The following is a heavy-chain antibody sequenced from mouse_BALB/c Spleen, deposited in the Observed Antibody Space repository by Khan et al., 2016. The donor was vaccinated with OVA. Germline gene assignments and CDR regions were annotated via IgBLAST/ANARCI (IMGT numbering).Heavy chain of an antibody. J-gene: IGHJ1*01. CDR3: ARRSV. CDR1: GYSITSDYA. Sequence: EVQLQESGPGLVKPSQSLSLTCTVTGYSITSDYAWNWIRQFPGNKLEWMGYITYSGSTSYNPSLKSRISITRDTSKNHFFLQLNSVTTEDTATYFCARRSVWGAGTTVTVSS. V-gene: IGHV3-2*02. CDR2: ITYSGST.